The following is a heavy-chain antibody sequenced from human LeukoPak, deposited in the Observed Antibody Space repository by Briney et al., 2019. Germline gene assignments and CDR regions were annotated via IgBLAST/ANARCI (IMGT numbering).Heavy chain of an antibody. CDR3: ARSRVTTGTTFDL. CDR2: IYYSEST. D-gene: IGHD1-1*01. CDR1: GGSISSHY. Sequence: KPSETLSLTCTVSGGSISSHYWSWIRQPPGKGLEWIGYIYYSESTYYNPSLKSRVSMSVDTSKNQFSLKLSSVTAVDTAVYYCARSRVTTGTTFDLWGRGTLVTVPS. V-gene: IGHV4-59*04. J-gene: IGHJ2*01.